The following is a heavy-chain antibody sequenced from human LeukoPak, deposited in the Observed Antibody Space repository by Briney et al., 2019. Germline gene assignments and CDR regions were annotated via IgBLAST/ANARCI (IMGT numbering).Heavy chain of an antibody. D-gene: IGHD1-26*01. CDR1: GYSISSGYY. Sequence: SETLSLTCAVSGYSISSGYYWSWIRQPAGKGLEWIGRIYTSGSTNYNPSLKSRVTISVDTSKNQFSLKLSSVTAADTAVYYCASGIDYWGQGTLVTVSS. CDR2: IYTSGST. CDR3: ASGIDY. J-gene: IGHJ4*02. V-gene: IGHV4-61*02.